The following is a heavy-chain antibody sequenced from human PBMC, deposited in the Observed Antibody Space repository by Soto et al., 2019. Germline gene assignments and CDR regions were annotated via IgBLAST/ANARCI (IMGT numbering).Heavy chain of an antibody. CDR3: ARVMSGYDYLDY. D-gene: IGHD5-12*01. J-gene: IGHJ4*02. V-gene: IGHV3-53*01. CDR2: IYSGGST. Sequence: PGGSLRLSCAASGFTVSSNYMSWVRQAPGKGLEWVSVIYSGGSTYYADSVKGRFTISRDNSRNTLYLQMNSLRAEDTAVYYCARVMSGYDYLDYWGQGTLVTVSS. CDR1: GFTVSSNY.